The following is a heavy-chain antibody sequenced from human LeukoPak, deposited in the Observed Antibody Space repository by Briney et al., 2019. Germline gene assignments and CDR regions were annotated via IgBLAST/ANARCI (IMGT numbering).Heavy chain of an antibody. D-gene: IGHD3-10*01. J-gene: IGHJ5*02. V-gene: IGHV1-69*06. CDR3: ATHYYGSGSLLFDP. Sequence: ASVKVSCKASGGTFSSYAISWVRQAPGQGFEWMGGIIPIFGTANYAQKFQGRVTITADKSTSTAYMELSSLRSEDTAVYYCATHYYGSGSLLFDPWGQGTLVTVSS. CDR2: IIPIFGTA. CDR1: GGTFSSYA.